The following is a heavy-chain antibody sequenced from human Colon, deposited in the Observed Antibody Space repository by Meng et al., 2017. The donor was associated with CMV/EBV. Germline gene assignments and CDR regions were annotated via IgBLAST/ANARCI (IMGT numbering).Heavy chain of an antibody. CDR1: GYTFTSYY. V-gene: IGHV1-46*01. J-gene: IGHJ4*02. CDR2: INPSGGST. CDR3: ARVGQAGYCSSTSCYKGVDY. Sequence: ASVKVSCKASGYTFTSYYMHWVRQAPGLGLEWMGIINPSGGSTSYAQKFQGRVTMTRDTSTSTVYMELSSLRSEDTAVYYCARVGQAGYCSSTSCYKGVDYWGQGTLVTVSS. D-gene: IGHD2-2*02.